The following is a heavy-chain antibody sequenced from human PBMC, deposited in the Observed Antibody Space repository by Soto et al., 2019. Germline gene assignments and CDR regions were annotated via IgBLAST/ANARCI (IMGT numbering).Heavy chain of an antibody. D-gene: IGHD3-22*01. Sequence: SETLSLTCTVSGGSISSSSYYWGWIRQPPGKGLEWIGSIYYSGSTYYNPSLKSRVTISVDTSKNQFSLKLSSVTAADTAVYYCASVGVTLYWGQGTLVTVSS. J-gene: IGHJ4*02. V-gene: IGHV4-39*01. CDR1: GGSISSSSYY. CDR3: ASVGVTLY. CDR2: IYYSGST.